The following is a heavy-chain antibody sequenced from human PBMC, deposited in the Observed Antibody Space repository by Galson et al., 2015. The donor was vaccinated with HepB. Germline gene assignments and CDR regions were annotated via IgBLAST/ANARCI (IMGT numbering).Heavy chain of an antibody. D-gene: IGHD5-24*01. V-gene: IGHV3-11*01. CDR2: ISSSGSTI. CDR1: GFTFSDYY. J-gene: IGHJ4*02. CDR3: AKVGSGWLQLTLYFDY. Sequence: SLRLSCAASGFTFSDYYMSWIRLAPGKGLEWVSYISSSGSTIYYADSVKGRFTISRDNAKNSLYLQMNSLRAEDTAVYYCAKVGSGWLQLTLYFDYWGQGTLVTVSS.